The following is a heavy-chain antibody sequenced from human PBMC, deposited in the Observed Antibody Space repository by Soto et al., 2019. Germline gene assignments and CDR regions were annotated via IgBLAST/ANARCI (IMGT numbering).Heavy chain of an antibody. J-gene: IGHJ5*02. Sequence: GASVKVSCKASGYTFTSYALSWLRHAPGQGLEWMGWISTYNGNTNYAQNLQGRVTMTTDISTNTAYMEPRSLRSDDTAVYYCARVVGGIPVAGSWNWFDPWGQGTLVTVSS. V-gene: IGHV1-18*04. CDR3: ARVVGGIPVAGSWNWFDP. CDR2: ISTYNGNT. CDR1: GYTFTSYA. D-gene: IGHD6-19*01.